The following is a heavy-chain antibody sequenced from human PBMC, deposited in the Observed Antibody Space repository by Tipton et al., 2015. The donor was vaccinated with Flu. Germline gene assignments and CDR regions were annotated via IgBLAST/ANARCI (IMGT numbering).Heavy chain of an antibody. CDR3: ASRFLGHGGFDS. V-gene: IGHV4-59*12. CDR2: IYSSART. D-gene: IGHD3-3*01. J-gene: IGHJ4*02. Sequence: TLSLTCTVSGGSISSFYWSWIRQPPGKGLEWIGYIYSSARTNYNSSLESRVTISVDTSKNQFSLNLISVTAADTATYYCASRFLGHGGFDSWGQGTLVTVS. CDR1: GGSISSFY.